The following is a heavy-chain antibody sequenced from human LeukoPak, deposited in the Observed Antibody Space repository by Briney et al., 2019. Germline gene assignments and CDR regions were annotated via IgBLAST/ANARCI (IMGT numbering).Heavy chain of an antibody. CDR2: IRYDGGNK. V-gene: IGHV3-30*02. CDR1: GFTFSSYG. CDR3: AKDAYYYGSGTHGYYYYMDV. Sequence: GGSLRLSCAASGFTFSSYGMHWVRQAPGRGLEWVAFIRYDGGNKFYADSVKGRFTISRDNSNNTLFLQMNSLRAEDTAVYYCAKDAYYYGSGTHGYYYYMDVWGKGTTVTVSS. J-gene: IGHJ6*03. D-gene: IGHD3-10*01.